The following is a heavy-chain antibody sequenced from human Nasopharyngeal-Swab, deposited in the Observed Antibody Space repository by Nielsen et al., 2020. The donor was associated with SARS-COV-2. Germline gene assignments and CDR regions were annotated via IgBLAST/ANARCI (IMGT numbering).Heavy chain of an antibody. J-gene: IGHJ6*03. Sequence: SETLSLTCTVSGGSFSTDNYYWSWTRQPPGKGLEWVGYISYSGSTHYNPSLNTRVSISVDTSKNQFTLKLSSMTAADTAVYYCAGGPSILAITNYYSYYYMDVWGKGTTVTVSS. CDR1: GGSFSTDNYY. D-gene: IGHD5-12*01. CDR3: AGGPSILAITNYYSYYYMDV. CDR2: ISYSGST. V-gene: IGHV4-30-4*01.